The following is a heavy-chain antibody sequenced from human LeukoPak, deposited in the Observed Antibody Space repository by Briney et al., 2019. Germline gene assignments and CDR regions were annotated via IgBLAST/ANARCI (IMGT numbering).Heavy chain of an antibody. D-gene: IGHD3-22*01. CDR3: ARDMRDAGITMIVVGAFDI. V-gene: IGHV3-21*01. CDR2: ISSSSSYI. CDR1: GLTFSSYS. J-gene: IGHJ3*02. Sequence: GGSLRLSCAASGLTFSSYSMNWVRRAPGKGLEWVSSISSSSSYIYYAASVKGRFTISRYNAKNSLYLQMNSLRAEDTAVYYCARDMRDAGITMIVVGAFDIWGQGTMVTVSS.